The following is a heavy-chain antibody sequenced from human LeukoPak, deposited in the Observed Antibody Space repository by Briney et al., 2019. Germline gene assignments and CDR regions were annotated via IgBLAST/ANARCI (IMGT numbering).Heavy chain of an antibody. D-gene: IGHD4-17*01. CDR2: IYHSGST. V-gene: IGHV4-38-2*02. CDR3: ARSSGGDTTFDY. CDR1: GYSISSGYY. Sequence: PETLSLTCTVSGYSISSGYYWGWIRQPPGKGLEWIGSIYHSGSTYYNPSLKSRVTISVDTSKNQFSLNLRSVTAADTAVYYCARSSGGDTTFDYWGQGTLVTVSS. J-gene: IGHJ4*02.